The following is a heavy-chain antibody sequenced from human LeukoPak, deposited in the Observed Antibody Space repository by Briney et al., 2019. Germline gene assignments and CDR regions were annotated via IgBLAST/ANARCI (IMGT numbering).Heavy chain of an antibody. Sequence: PGGSLRLSCAASGFTFSSHAMNWVRQAPGKGLEWVANIKQDGSEKYYVDSVKGRFTISRDNAKNSLYLQMNSLRAEDTAVYYCASPATPGITPIDYWGQGTLVTVSS. CDR1: GFTFSSHA. CDR2: IKQDGSEK. V-gene: IGHV3-7*01. J-gene: IGHJ4*02. D-gene: IGHD1-20*01. CDR3: ASPATPGITPIDY.